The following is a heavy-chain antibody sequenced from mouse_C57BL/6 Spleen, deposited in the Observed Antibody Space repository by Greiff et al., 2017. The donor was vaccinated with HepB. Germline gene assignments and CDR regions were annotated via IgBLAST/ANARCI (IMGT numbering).Heavy chain of an antibody. V-gene: IGHV3-6*01. CDR1: GYSITSGYY. CDR3: ARLRYEFAY. Sequence: EVQVEESGPGLVKPSQSLSLSCSVTGYSITSGYYWNWSRQFPGNNLEWMGYISYDGSTNYNPSFKNRTSITRDTSTNQFFLKLNSVTTEDTATYYCARLRYEFAYWGQGTLVTVSA. J-gene: IGHJ3*01. CDR2: ISYDGST. D-gene: IGHD1-1*01.